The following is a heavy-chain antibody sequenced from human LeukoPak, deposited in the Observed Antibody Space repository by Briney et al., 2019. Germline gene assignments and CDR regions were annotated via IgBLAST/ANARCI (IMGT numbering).Heavy chain of an antibody. V-gene: IGHV3-7*01. J-gene: IGHJ4*02. D-gene: IGHD1-1*01. Sequence: GGSLRLSCAASGFTFSSYWMSWVRQAPGKGLEWVANIKQDGSEKYYVDSVKGRFTISRDNAKNSLYLQMNSVRAEDTAVYYCARRGHNWNDDYFDYWGQGTLVTVSS. CDR3: ARRGHNWNDDYFDY. CDR1: GFTFSSYW. CDR2: IKQDGSEK.